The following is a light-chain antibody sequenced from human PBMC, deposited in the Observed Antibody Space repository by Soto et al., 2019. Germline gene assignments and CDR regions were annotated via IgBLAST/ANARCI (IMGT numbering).Light chain of an antibody. V-gene: IGLV2-14*01. CDR3: SSYASGSTVV. CDR2: DVT. J-gene: IGLJ2*01. Sequence: QSVLTQPASVSGSPGQSITISCTGTRSDVGAYNYVSWYQQYPAKAPKLMIYDVTNRPSGVSNRFSGSKSGNTASLTISGLQAEDEADYYCSSYASGSTVVFGGGTQLTVL. CDR1: RSDVGAYNY.